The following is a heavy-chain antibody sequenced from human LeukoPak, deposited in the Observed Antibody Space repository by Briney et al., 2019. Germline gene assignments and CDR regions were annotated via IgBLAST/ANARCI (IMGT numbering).Heavy chain of an antibody. CDR2: MNQDGSAK. J-gene: IGHJ6*02. CDR3: ATYTHWVAGDV. Sequence: GGSLRLSCAASGFTFSDSWMSWVRQAPGKGLEWVANMNQDGSAKGYVDSVKGRFTISRDNARDSLYLQMSSLRPEDTAVYYCATYTHWVAGDVWGQGTTVTVSS. V-gene: IGHV3-7*01. D-gene: IGHD3-16*01. CDR1: GFTFSDSW.